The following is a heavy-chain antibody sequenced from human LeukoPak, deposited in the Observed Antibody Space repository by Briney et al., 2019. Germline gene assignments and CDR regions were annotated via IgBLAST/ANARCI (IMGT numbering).Heavy chain of an antibody. J-gene: IGHJ6*02. CDR3: ARGGRSSYGMDV. CDR2: IYPGDSDT. D-gene: IGHD1-26*01. V-gene: IGHV5-51*01. Sequence: GESLKISCKGSGYIFSINWIAWVRQMPGKGLEWMGVIYPGDSDTRYNPSFRGQVIISADKSISTAYLQWSSLKASDTAMYYCARGGRSSYGMDVWGQGTTVTVSS. CDR1: GYIFSINW.